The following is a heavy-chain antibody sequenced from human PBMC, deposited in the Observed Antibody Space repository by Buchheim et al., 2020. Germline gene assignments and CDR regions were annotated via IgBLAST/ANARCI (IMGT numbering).Heavy chain of an antibody. CDR2: ISGSSRYI. D-gene: IGHD6-6*01. CDR3: ASYDPASSSGEYYYYGMDV. J-gene: IGHJ6*02. Sequence: EVQLVESGGGLVKPGGSLRLSCAASGFTFSSYSMNWVRQAPGKGLEWVSSISGSSRYIYYGDSVKGRFTTSRDNAKNSLYLQMNSLRAEDTAVYYCASYDPASSSGEYYYYGMDVWGQGTT. V-gene: IGHV3-21*01. CDR1: GFTFSSYS.